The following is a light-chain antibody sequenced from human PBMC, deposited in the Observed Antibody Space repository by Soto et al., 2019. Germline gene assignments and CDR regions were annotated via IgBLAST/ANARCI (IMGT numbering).Light chain of an antibody. J-gene: IGLJ1*01. CDR1: SSDVGGYNY. Sequence: QSVLTQSPSASGTPGQRVVISCTGTSSDVGGYNYVSWYQQHPGKAPKLMIYEVSNRPSGVSNRFSGSKSGNTASLTISGLQAEDEADYYCSSYTSSSTLYVFGTGTKVTVL. CDR3: SSYTSSSTLYV. V-gene: IGLV2-14*01. CDR2: EVS.